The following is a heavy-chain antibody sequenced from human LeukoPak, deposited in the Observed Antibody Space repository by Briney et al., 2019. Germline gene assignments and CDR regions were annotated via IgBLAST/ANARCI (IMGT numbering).Heavy chain of an antibody. J-gene: IGHJ6*03. CDR2: ISSRRSYI. CDR3: ARESDSSSWPGEYYYYMDV. CDR1: GFTFSSYS. Sequence: GGSLRLSCAASGFTFSSYSMNWGRQAPGKGLEWVSSISSRRSYIYYAESVKGRFTISRDNAKNTLYLQMNSLRAEDTAVYYCARESDSSSWPGEYYYYMDVWGKGTTVTVSS. D-gene: IGHD6-13*01. V-gene: IGHV3-21*01.